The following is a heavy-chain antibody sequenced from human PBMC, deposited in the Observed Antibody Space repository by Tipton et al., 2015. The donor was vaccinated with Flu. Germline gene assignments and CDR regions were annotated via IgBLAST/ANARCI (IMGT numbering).Heavy chain of an antibody. CDR2: ISWNGDSI. CDR1: GFTFDDYA. CDR3: ARVSGSYSGHFDY. V-gene: IGHV3-9*01. D-gene: IGHD1-26*01. J-gene: IGHJ4*02. Sequence: RSLRLSCAASGFTFDDYAMHWVRQRPGKGLEWVSRISWNGDSIHYADSVKGRFTISRDNGKNSLYLQMNSLRPEDTAFYYCARVSGSYSGHFDYWGQGALVAVSS.